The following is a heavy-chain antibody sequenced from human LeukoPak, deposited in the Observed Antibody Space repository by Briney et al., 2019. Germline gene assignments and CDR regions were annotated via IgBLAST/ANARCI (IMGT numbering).Heavy chain of an antibody. CDR3: ARRGYGSGRDYFDH. CDR2: IYPGDSDT. CDR1: GYSFTSYW. V-gene: IGHV5-51*01. D-gene: IGHD3-10*01. Sequence: GESLKISCKGSGYSFTSYWIGWVRQMPGKGLEWMGIIYPGDSDTRYSPSFQGQVTFSADKSTSTAYLQWSSLKASDTAMYYFARRGYGSGRDYFDHWGQGTLVPVSS. J-gene: IGHJ4*02.